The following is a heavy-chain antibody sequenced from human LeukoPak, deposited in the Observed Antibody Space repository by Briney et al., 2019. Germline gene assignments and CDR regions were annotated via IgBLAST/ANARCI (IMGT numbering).Heavy chain of an antibody. Sequence: PGGSLRLSCAASGFTFSSYSMNWVRQAPGKGLEWIGEINHSGSTNYNPSLKSRVTISVDTSKNQFSLKLSSVTAADTAVYYCATRRGYSYGSGDNWFDPWGQGTLVTVSS. D-gene: IGHD5-18*01. CDR2: INHSGST. J-gene: IGHJ5*02. CDR3: ATRRGYSYGSGDNWFDP. CDR1: GFTFSSYS. V-gene: IGHV4-34*08.